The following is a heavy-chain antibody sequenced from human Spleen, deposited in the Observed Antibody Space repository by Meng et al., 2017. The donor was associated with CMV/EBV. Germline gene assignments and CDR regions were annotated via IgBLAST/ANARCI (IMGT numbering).Heavy chain of an antibody. J-gene: IGHJ6*02. V-gene: IGHV4-34*01. Sequence: PETLSPTCAVYGGSFSGYYRGWIRQPPGKGLEWIGEINHSGSTNYKPSLKSRVTISVDTSKNQFSLKLSSVTAADTAVYYCARQAPMVRGVIGPRYYYYGRDVWGQGTTVTVSS. CDR2: INHSGST. CDR1: GGSFSGYY. CDR3: ARQAPMVRGVIGPRYYYYGRDV. D-gene: IGHD3-10*01.